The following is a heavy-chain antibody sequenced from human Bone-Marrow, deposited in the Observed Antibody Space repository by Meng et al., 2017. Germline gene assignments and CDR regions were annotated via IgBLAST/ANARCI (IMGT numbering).Heavy chain of an antibody. CDR3: ARDRKGNYFDY. J-gene: IGHJ4*02. V-gene: IGHV3-33*01. Sequence: GESLKISCAASGFTFSSYGMHWVRQAPGNGLEWVAVIWYDGSNKYYADSVKGRFTISRDNSKNTLYLQMNSLRAEDTAVYYCARDRKGNYFDYWGQGTLVTVSS. CDR2: IWYDGSNK. CDR1: GFTFSSYG. D-gene: IGHD3-10*01.